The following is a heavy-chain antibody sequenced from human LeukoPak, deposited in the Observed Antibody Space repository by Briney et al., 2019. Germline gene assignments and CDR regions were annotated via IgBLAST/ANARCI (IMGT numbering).Heavy chain of an antibody. J-gene: IGHJ4*02. CDR1: GGSISNYY. V-gene: IGHV4-59*08. Sequence: SETLSLTCTVSGGSISNYYRSWIRQPPGKGLECIGYIYYSGSTNYNPSLKSRVTISVDTSKNRFTLKLSSVTAADRAVYYCARFGHTYGLDYWGQGTLVTVSS. CDR2: IYYSGST. CDR3: ARFGHTYGLDY. D-gene: IGHD5-18*01.